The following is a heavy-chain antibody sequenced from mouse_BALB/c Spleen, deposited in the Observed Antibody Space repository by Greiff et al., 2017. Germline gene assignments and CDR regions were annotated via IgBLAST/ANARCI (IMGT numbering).Heavy chain of an antibody. J-gene: IGHJ4*01. CDR1: GFNIKDTY. CDR3: ARRYYAMDY. V-gene: IGHV14-3*02. Sequence: VHVKQSGAELVKPGASVKLSCTASGFNIKDTYMHWVKQRPEQGLEWIGRIDPANGNTKYDPKFQGKATITADTSSNTAYLQLSSLTSEDTAVYYCARRYYAMDYWGQGTSVTVSS. CDR2: IDPANGNT.